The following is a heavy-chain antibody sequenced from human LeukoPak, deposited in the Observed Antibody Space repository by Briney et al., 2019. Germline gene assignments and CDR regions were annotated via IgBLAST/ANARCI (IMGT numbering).Heavy chain of an antibody. D-gene: IGHD1-14*01. J-gene: IGHJ5*01. V-gene: IGHV3-48*01. CDR1: GFTFSSYS. Sequence: PGGSLRLSCAASGFTFSSYSLNWVRQAPGKGLEWISYISSTGTTIYYADSVKGRFTISRDNAKKSLYLQMNSLRAEDTAVYYCASGVSRYLFDSWGQGTLVTVSS. CDR3: ASGVSRYLFDS. CDR2: ISSTGTTI.